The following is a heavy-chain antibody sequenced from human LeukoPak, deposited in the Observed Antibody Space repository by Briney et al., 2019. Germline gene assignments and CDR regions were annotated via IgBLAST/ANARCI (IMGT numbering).Heavy chain of an antibody. CDR2: INPNSGGT. D-gene: IGHD3-3*01. Sequence: ASVQVSCKASGYTFTGYYMHWVRQAPGQGLEWMGWINPNSGGTNYAQKFQGRVTMTRDTSISTAYMELSRLRSDDTAVYYCARVWEWSHNWFDPWGQGTLVTVSS. J-gene: IGHJ5*02. V-gene: IGHV1-2*02. CDR1: GYTFTGYY. CDR3: ARVWEWSHNWFDP.